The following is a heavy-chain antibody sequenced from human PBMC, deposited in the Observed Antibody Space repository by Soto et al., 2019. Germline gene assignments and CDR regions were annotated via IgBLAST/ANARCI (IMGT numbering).Heavy chain of an antibody. J-gene: IGHJ6*02. D-gene: IGHD1-20*01. Sequence: GESLKISCKGSGYSFTNYWIGWVRQMPGKGLEWMGIIYPGDSETRYRPSFQGQVTISADKSISTAYLQWNSLKASDTAMYYCARLAGIRDRNYYRGMDVWGQGTAVTVSS. V-gene: IGHV5-51*01. CDR3: ARLAGIRDRNYYRGMDV. CDR2: IYPGDSET. CDR1: GYSFTNYW.